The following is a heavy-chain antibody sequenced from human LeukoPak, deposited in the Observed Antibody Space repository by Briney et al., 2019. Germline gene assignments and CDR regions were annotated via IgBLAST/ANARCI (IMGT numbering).Heavy chain of an antibody. V-gene: IGHV1-2*02. CDR3: ARGTYYDSSAYSGVRLFDY. J-gene: IGHJ4*02. CDR2: INPNSGRT. CDR1: GYTFTCYY. Sequence: GASVKVSCKASGYTFTCYYMHWVRQAPGQGLEWMGWINPNSGRTNYAQKFQGRVTMTGDTSISTAYMELTRLTSDDTAVYYCARGTYYDSSAYSGVRLFDYWGQGTLVTVSS. D-gene: IGHD3-22*01.